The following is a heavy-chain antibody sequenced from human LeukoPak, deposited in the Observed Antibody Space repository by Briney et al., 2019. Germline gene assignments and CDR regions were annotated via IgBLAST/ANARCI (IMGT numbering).Heavy chain of an antibody. D-gene: IGHD6-19*01. CDR3: ARGRIAVAGTKNYFDY. J-gene: IGHJ4*02. Sequence: SETLSLTCTVSGVSLTSYYWSWIRQPPGKGLEWIGHMSYSGSTNYNPSLKSRVTISLDTPKNQFSLKLSSVTAADTAVYYCARGRIAVAGTKNYFDYWGQGTLVTVSS. CDR1: GVSLTSYY. CDR2: MSYSGST. V-gene: IGHV4-59*01.